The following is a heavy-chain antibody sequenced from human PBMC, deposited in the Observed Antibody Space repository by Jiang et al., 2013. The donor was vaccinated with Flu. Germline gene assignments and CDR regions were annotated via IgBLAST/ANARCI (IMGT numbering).Heavy chain of an antibody. V-gene: IGHV4-34*01. Sequence: LLKPSETLSLTCAVYGGSFSGYYWSWIRQPPGKGLEWIGEINHSGSTNYNPSLKSRVTISVDTSKNQFSLKLSSVTAADTAVYYCARGREDDYGDYFDYWGQGTLAPSPQ. CDR1: GGSFSGYY. CDR3: ARGREDDYGDYFDY. J-gene: IGHJ4*02. D-gene: IGHD4-17*01. CDR2: INHSGST.